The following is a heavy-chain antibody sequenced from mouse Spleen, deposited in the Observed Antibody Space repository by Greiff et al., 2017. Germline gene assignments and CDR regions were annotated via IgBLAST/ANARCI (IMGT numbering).Heavy chain of an antibody. J-gene: IGHJ2*01. V-gene: IGHV5-6-2*01. CDR3: ASHYRYDDGFDY. CDR2: INSNGGST. D-gene: IGHD2-14*01. Sequence: EVQVVESGGGLVKLGGSLKLSCAASGFTFSSYYMSWVRQTPEKRLELVAAINSNGGSTYYPDTVKGRFTISRDNAKNTLYLQMSSLKSEDTALYYCASHYRYDDGFDYWGQGTTLTVSS. CDR1: GFTFSSYY.